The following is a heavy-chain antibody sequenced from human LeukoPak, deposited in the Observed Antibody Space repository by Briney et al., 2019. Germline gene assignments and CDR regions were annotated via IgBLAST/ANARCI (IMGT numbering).Heavy chain of an antibody. Sequence: PGGSLRLSCAASGFTVSSNYMSWVRQAPGKGLEGVSVIYSGGSTYYADSVKDRFTISRDNSKNTLYLQMNSLRAEDTAVYYCARRPSGGIYYYGMDVWGQGTTVTVSS. D-gene: IGHD6-6*01. CDR3: ARRPSGGIYYYGMDV. J-gene: IGHJ6*02. CDR1: GFTVSSNY. CDR2: IYSGGST. V-gene: IGHV3-66*04.